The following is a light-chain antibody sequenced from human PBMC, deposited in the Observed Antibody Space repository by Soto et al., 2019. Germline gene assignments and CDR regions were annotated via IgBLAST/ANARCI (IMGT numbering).Light chain of an antibody. V-gene: IGLV2-23*02. J-gene: IGLJ2*01. CDR2: EVS. CDR3: CSYGGSITLV. Sequence: QSALTQPASVSVSPGQSITISCTGTSSDVGSHNLVSWYQQHPGKAPKLMIFEVSKRPSGVSNRFSGSKSGNTASLTISGLQAEDEADYYCCSYGGSITLVFGGGTKLTVL. CDR1: SSDVGSHNL.